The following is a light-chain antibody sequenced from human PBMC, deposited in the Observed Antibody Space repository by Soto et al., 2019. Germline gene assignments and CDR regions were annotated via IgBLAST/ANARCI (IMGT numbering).Light chain of an antibody. CDR2: DDY. CDR1: SSNIGSNF. Sequence: QSVLTQPPSVSAAPGQNVTISCSGSSSNIGSNFVSWYLQVPGTAPKLLFYDDYRRLSGTPDRFSASKSGTSATLDITGLQTGDEAHYYCASWDSGLSPYCVFGGGTKLTVL. J-gene: IGLJ3*02. CDR3: ASWDSGLSPYCV. V-gene: IGLV1-51*01.